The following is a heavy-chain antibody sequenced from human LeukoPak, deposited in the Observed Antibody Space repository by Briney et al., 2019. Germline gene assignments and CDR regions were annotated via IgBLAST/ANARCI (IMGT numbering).Heavy chain of an antibody. Sequence: ASVKVSCKVSGYTLTELSIHWVRQAPGKGLEWMGGFDPEDGETIYAQKFQGRVTMTTDTSTSTAYMELRSLRSDDTAVYYCARDLTELVVGERYYYYYYMDVWAKGPRSPSP. J-gene: IGHJ6*03. CDR3: ARDLTELVVGERYYYYYYMDV. CDR2: FDPEDGET. CDR1: GYTLTELS. D-gene: IGHD2-2*01. V-gene: IGHV1-24*01.